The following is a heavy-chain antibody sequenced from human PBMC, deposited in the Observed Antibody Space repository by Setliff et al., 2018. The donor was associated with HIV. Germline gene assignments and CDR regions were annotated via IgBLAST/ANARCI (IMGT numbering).Heavy chain of an antibody. CDR1: SYSISSGYY. V-gene: IGHV4-38-2*01. CDR3: ATPHREREDDAFDI. Sequence: SETLSLTCAVSSYSISSGYYWGWIRQPPGKGLEWIGSMYPNGRTYYNPSVKSRVTISVDTSKNQFFLKLSSVTAADTAMYYCATPHREREDDAFDIWGQGTKVTVSS. CDR2: MYPNGRT. D-gene: IGHD1-1*01. J-gene: IGHJ3*02.